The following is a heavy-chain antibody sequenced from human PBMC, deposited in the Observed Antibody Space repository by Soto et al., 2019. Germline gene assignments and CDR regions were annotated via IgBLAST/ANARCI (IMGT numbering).Heavy chain of an antibody. D-gene: IGHD3-16*01. J-gene: IGHJ6*03. CDR2: ISWNSGSI. Sequence: GGSLILSCAASGFTFGSYAMSWVRQAPGKGLEWVSGISWNSGSIGYADSVKGRFTISRDNAKNSLHLQMDSLRAEDTALYYCAKGVGRYYYYMDVWGKGTTVTVSS. CDR1: GFTFGSYA. CDR3: AKGVGRYYYYMDV. V-gene: IGHV3-9*01.